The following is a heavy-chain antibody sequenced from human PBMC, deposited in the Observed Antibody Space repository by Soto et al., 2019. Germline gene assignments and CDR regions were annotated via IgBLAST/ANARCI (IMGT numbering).Heavy chain of an antibody. CDR1: GLTFRSYW. Sequence: GGSLRLSCAASGLTFRSYWMHWVRQAPGKGLVWVSRISSNGSVTNYADSVKGRFTISRDSSKNTLYLHMSSLRAEDTAVYYCVKDLYYYGSGSYDYWGQGTLVTVSS. CDR3: VKDLYYYGSGSYDY. V-gene: IGHV3-74*01. D-gene: IGHD3-10*01. CDR2: ISSNGSVT. J-gene: IGHJ4*02.